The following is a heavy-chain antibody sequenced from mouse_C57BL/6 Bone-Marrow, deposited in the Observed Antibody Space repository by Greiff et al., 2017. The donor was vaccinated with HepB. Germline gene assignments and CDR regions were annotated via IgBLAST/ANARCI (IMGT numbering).Heavy chain of an antibody. CDR1: GYTFTSYW. Sequence: QVHVKQPGAELVMPGASVKLSCKASGYTFTSYWMHWVKQRPGQGLEWIGEIDPSDSYTNYNQKFKGKSTLTVDKSSSTAYMQLSSLTSEDSAVYYCAREEGLPPGRFDYWGQGTTLTVSS. V-gene: IGHV1-69*01. D-gene: IGHD4-1*01. J-gene: IGHJ2*01. CDR2: IDPSDSYT. CDR3: AREEGLPPGRFDY.